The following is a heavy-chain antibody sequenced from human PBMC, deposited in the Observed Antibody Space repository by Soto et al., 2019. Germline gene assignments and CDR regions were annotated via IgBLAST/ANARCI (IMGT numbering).Heavy chain of an antibody. CDR1: GFTFSSYS. CDR3: ARDPTYDSSGYYFVDY. CDR2: ISSSSSTI. J-gene: IGHJ4*02. V-gene: IGHV3-48*02. D-gene: IGHD3-22*01. Sequence: GGSLRLSCAASGFTFSSYSMNWVRQAPGKGLEWVSYISSSSSTIYYADSVKGRFTISRDNAENSLYLQMNSLRDEDTAVYYCARDPTYDSSGYYFVDYWGQGTLVTVSS.